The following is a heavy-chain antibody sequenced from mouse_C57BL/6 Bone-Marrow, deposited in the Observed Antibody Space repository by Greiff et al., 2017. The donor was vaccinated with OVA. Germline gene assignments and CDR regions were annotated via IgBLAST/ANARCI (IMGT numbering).Heavy chain of an antibody. CDR3: GRCGDLDALDY. J-gene: IGHJ4*01. V-gene: IGHV1-54*01. CDR2: INPGGGGT. Sequence: VQLQQSGAELVRPGTSVKVSCKASGYAFTNYLIEWVKQRPGQGLEWIGVINPGGGGTNYNEKFKGKATLTADKSSSTASMQLGSLTSEDSAVFVCGRCGDLDALDYWGQGTSATVSS. CDR1: GYAFTNYL.